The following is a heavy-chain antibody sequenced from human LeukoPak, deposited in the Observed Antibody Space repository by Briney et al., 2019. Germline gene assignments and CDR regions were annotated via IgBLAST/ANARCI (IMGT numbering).Heavy chain of an antibody. Sequence: GGSLRLSCAASGFTFSNYAMTWVRQAPGKGLEWVSILSDSGVYTYYADSVKGRFTISRDNAKNSLYLQMNSLRAEDTAVYYCARLYYGSGDYWGQGTLVTVSS. CDR2: LSDSGVYT. CDR1: GFTFSNYA. J-gene: IGHJ4*02. D-gene: IGHD3-10*01. V-gene: IGHV3-23*01. CDR3: ARLYYGSGDY.